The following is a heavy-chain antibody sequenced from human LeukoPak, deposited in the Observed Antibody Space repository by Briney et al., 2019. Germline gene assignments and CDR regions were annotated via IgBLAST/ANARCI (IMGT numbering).Heavy chain of an antibody. CDR1: GFTFSSYA. V-gene: IGHV3-30*04. CDR3: ARDPNRHYGFTYYFDY. Sequence: PGGSLRLSCAASGFTFSSYAMHWVRQAPGKGLEWVAVISYDGGNKYYADSVKGRFTISRDNSKNTLYLQMNSLRAEDTAVYYCARDPNRHYGFTYYFDYWGQGTLVTVSS. CDR2: ISYDGGNK. D-gene: IGHD3-10*01. J-gene: IGHJ4*02.